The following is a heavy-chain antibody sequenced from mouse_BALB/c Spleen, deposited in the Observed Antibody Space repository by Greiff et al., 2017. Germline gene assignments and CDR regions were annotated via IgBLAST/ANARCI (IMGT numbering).Heavy chain of an antibody. CDR2: IYPSDSYT. J-gene: IGHJ4*01. Sequence: QVQLQQSGAELVRPGASVKLSCKASGYTFTSYWINWVKQRPGQGLEWIGNIYPSDSYTNYNQKFKDKATLTVDKSSSTAYMQLSSPTSEDSAVYYCTRGVLRHYAMDYWGQGTSVTVSS. CDR1: GYTFTSYW. D-gene: IGHD1-2*01. V-gene: IGHV1-69*02. CDR3: TRGVLRHYAMDY.